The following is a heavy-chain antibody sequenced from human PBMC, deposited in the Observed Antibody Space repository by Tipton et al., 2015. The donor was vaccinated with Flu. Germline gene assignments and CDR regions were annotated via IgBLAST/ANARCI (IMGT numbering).Heavy chain of an antibody. CDR2: IHRGGSP. CDR1: GEALGSNYY. V-gene: IGHV4-38-2*02. CDR3: ARGLYGSGSHQRRYFDS. D-gene: IGHD3-10*01. Sequence: GEALGSNYYWGWIRQPPGKGLEWIGNIHRGGSPYHNPSLRSRVTISIDTSKNQFYLRLSSVTAADTAVYYCARGLYGSGSHQRRYFDSWGQGTLVTVSS. J-gene: IGHJ4*02.